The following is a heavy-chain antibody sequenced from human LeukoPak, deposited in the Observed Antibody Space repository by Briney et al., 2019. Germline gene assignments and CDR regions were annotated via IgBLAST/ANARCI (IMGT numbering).Heavy chain of an antibody. CDR3: ARSPYYYDTSGYLPY. J-gene: IGHJ4*02. Sequence: GGSLTLSCAASGFTFSSYWMHWVRQAPGKGLVWVSRINSDGSSTSYADSVKGRFTISRDNAKNTLYLQMNSLRVEDTAVYYCARSPYYYDTSGYLPYWGQGSLVTVSS. D-gene: IGHD3-22*01. V-gene: IGHV3-74*01. CDR2: INSDGSST. CDR1: GFTFSSYW.